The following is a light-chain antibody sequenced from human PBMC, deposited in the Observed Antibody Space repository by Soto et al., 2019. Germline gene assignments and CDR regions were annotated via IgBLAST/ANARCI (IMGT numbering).Light chain of an antibody. Sequence: QSALTQPASVSGSPGQSITISCTGTSSDVGGYNYVSWYQQHPGKAPKLMIYEVSYRPSGVSNHFSGSKSGNTASLTISGLQAEDEADYYCSSYTSSNTLVFGGGTKVTVL. CDR3: SSYTSSNTLV. V-gene: IGLV2-14*01. CDR1: SSDVGGYNY. CDR2: EVS. J-gene: IGLJ2*01.